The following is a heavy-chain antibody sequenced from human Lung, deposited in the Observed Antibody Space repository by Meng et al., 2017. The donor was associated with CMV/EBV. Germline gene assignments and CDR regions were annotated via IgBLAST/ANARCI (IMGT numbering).Heavy chain of an antibody. Sequence: QPQESGPGLVKPSAPLSLTCAVSGGSISISTWWSWVRQPPGKGLEWIGEIYHSGGTNYNPSLRGRVTISLDKSKNQFSLTLRSVTAADTAVYYCARDPYATGWAGWGQGTLVTVSS. J-gene: IGHJ4*02. CDR3: ARDPYATGWAG. V-gene: IGHV4-4*02. CDR2: IYHSGGT. CDR1: GGSISISTW. D-gene: IGHD6-19*01.